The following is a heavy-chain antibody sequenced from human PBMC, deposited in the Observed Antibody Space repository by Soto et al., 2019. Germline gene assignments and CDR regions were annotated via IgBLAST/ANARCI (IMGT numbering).Heavy chain of an antibody. Sequence: QVQLVQSGAEVKKPGSSVKFSCKASGGTFSSYASSWVRQAPGQGLDWMGGIIPIFGTANYAQKFQGRVTITADESTSTAYMELSSLSSEDTAVYYCASQFTNIIVVVSEVAFDIWGQGTMVTVSA. J-gene: IGHJ3*02. D-gene: IGHD3-22*01. V-gene: IGHV1-69*01. CDR2: IIPIFGTA. CDR1: GGTFSSYA. CDR3: ASQFTNIIVVVSEVAFDI.